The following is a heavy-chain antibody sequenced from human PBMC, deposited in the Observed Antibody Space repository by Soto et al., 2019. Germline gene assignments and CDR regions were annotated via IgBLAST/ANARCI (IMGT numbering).Heavy chain of an antibody. V-gene: IGHV3-30-3*01. D-gene: IGHD3-22*01. J-gene: IGHJ4*02. CDR3: ARSTYYYDSSGYPPLSQLDY. CDR1: GFTFSSYA. CDR2: ISYDGSNK. Sequence: PGGPLRLSCAASGFTFSSYAMHWVRQAPGKGLEWVAVISYDGSNKYYADSVKGRFTISRDNSKNTLYLQMNSLRAEDTAVYYCARSTYYYDSSGYPPLSQLDYWGQGTLVTVSS.